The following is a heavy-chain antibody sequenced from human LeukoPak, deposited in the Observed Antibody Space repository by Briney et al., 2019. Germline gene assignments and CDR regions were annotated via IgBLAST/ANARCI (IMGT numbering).Heavy chain of an antibody. V-gene: IGHV3-23*01. CDR2: ISGGGGST. J-gene: IGHJ4*02. CDR3: AKGGKWDVTPFDY. CDR1: GFTFSSFC. D-gene: IGHD1-26*01. Sequence: GGSLRLSCAASGFTFSSFCMTWVRQAPGKGLEWVSTISGGGGSTYYADSVKGRFTISRDNSKNTLYLQVNSLRAEDTAVYYCAKGGKWDVTPFDYWGQGTLVTVSS.